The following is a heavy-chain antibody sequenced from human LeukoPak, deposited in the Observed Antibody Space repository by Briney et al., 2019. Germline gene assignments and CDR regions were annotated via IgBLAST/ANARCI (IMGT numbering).Heavy chain of an antibody. Sequence: GGSLRLSCAASGFTFSSYAMSWVRQAPGKGLEWVSAISGSGGSTYYADSVKGRFTISRDNSKNTLYLQMNSLRAEDTAVYYCAKSSGFSYGSGYSFDCWGQGTLVTVSS. CDR3: AKSSGFSYGSGYSFDC. CDR2: ISGSGGST. V-gene: IGHV3-23*01. CDR1: GFTFSSYA. D-gene: IGHD5-18*01. J-gene: IGHJ4*02.